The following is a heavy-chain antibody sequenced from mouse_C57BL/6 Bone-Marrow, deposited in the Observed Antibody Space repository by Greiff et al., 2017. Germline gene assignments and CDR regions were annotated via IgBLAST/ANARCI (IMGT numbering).Heavy chain of an antibody. J-gene: IGHJ2*01. Sequence: VKLMESGAELARPGASVKLSCKASGYTFTSYGISWVKQRTGQGLEWIGEIYPRSGNTYYNEKFKGKATLTADKSSSTAYMELRSLTSEDSAVYFCARSGGYGNYFDYWCQGTTLTVSS. CDR1: GYTFTSYG. CDR2: IYPRSGNT. D-gene: IGHD2-10*02. CDR3: ARSGGYGNYFDY. V-gene: IGHV1-81*01.